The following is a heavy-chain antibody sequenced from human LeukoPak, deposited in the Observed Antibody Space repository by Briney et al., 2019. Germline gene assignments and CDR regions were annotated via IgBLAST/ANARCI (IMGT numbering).Heavy chain of an antibody. V-gene: IGHV4-31*03. CDR3: ARDRGTETGYFDY. D-gene: IGHD7-27*01. Sequence: PSQTLSLTCTVSGGSISSGGYYWSWIRQHPGKGLEWIGYIYYSGSTYCNPSLKSRVTISVDTSKNQFSLKLSSVTAADTAVYYCARDRGTETGYFDYWGQGTLVTVSS. J-gene: IGHJ4*02. CDR1: GGSISSGGYY. CDR2: IYYSGST.